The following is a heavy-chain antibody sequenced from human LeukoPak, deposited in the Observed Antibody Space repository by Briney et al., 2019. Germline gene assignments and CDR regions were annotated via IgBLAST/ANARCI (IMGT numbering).Heavy chain of an antibody. J-gene: IGHJ4*02. V-gene: IGHV3-53*01. CDR1: GFTVSFNY. CDR2: IYSVGTT. D-gene: IGHD3-10*01. Sequence: GGSLRLSCAASGFTVSFNYMSWVRQAPGKGLEWVSVIYSVGTTYYADSVKGRFTISRDNSKNTLYLQMNSLRAEDTAVYYCARRHYYGSGSSTDYRGQGTLVTVSS. CDR3: ARRHYYGSGSSTDY.